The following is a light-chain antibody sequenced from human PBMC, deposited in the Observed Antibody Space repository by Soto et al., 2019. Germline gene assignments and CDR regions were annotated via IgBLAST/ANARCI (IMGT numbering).Light chain of an antibody. CDR2: DVS. CDR1: SSDVGGYDY. CDR3: ISYTSRSTWV. J-gene: IGLJ3*02. Sequence: QSALTQPASVSGSPGQSITISCTGTSSDVGGYDYVCWCQHHPGKAPKLMIYDVSNRPSGVSNRFSGSKSGNTASLTISGLQAEDEADYYCISYTSRSTWVFGGGTKLTVL. V-gene: IGLV2-14*03.